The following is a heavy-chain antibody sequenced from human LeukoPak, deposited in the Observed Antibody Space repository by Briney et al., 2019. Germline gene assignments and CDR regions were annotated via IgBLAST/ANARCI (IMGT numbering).Heavy chain of an antibody. CDR2: ISGSGGST. V-gene: IGHV3-23*01. J-gene: IGHJ4*02. CDR1: GFTFSSYA. D-gene: IGHD3-22*01. CDR3: TKYYSDSTGYYLGDY. Sequence: PGGSLRLSCAASGFTFSSYAMSWVRQAPGKGLEWVSAISGSGGSTYYADSVKGRFTISRDNSKNTLYLQMNSLKTEDTAVYYCTKYYSDSTGYYLGDYWGQGTLVTVSS.